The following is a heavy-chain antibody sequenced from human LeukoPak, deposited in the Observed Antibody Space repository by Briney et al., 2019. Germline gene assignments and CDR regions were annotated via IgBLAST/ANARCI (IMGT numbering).Heavy chain of an antibody. CDR2: IKEDGSEK. CDR1: GFTFRSYW. J-gene: IGHJ4*02. Sequence: PGGSLRLSCAASGFTFRSYWMSWVRQAPGKGLEWVANIKEDGSEKYYVDSVKGRFTISRDNAKNSLYLQMNSLGADGTAVYYCARGLRWTDYWGQGTLVTVSS. CDR3: ARGLRWTDY. V-gene: IGHV3-7*01. D-gene: IGHD4-23*01.